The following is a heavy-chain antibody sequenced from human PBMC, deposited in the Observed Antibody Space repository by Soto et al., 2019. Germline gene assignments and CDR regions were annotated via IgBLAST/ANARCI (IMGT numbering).Heavy chain of an antibody. Sequence: QVQLVESGGGMVQPGRSLRLSCAASGFTFSNYAMHWVRQAPGKGLEWVAIISYDGGNTYYADSVKGRFTISRDNSKNTLYLQIKSVRTEDTAVHYCARSRRSSGWGDAFDVWGQGTLVTVSS. V-gene: IGHV3-30-3*01. CDR3: ARSRRSSGWGDAFDV. J-gene: IGHJ3*01. CDR1: GFTFSNYA. CDR2: ISYDGGNT. D-gene: IGHD6-19*01.